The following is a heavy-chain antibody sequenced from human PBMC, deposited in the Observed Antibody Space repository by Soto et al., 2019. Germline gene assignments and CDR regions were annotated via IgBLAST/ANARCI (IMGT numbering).Heavy chain of an antibody. D-gene: IGHD2-15*01. J-gene: IGHJ3*02. CDR2: ISGSGGST. CDR1: GCTFSSYA. V-gene: IGHV3-23*01. Sequence: EVQLLESGGGLVQPGGSLRLSCAASGCTFSSYAMSWVRQAPGKGLEWVSAISGSGGSTYYADSVKGRFTISRDNSKNTLYLQMNSLRAEDTAVYYCAKDYCSGGSCMGAFDIWGQGTMVTVSS. CDR3: AKDYCSGGSCMGAFDI.